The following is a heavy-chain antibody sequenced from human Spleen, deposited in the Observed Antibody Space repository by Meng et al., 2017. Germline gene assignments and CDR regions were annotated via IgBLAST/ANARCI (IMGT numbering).Heavy chain of an antibody. D-gene: IGHD1-26*01. CDR2: ISAYNGNT. J-gene: IGHJ6*02. Sequence: ASVKVSCKASGYTFTGYYMHWVRQAPGQGLEWMGWISAYNGNTNYAQKLQGRVTMTTDTSTSTAYMELRSLRSDDTAVYYCARSLYSGSYFDYYYGMDVWGQGTTVTGSS. CDR1: GYTFTGYY. CDR3: ARSLYSGSYFDYYYGMDV. V-gene: IGHV1-18*04.